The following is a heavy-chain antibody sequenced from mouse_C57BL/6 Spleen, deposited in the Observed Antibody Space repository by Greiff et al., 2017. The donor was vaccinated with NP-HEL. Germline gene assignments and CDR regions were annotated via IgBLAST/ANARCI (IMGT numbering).Heavy chain of an antibody. V-gene: IGHV7-3*01. CDR1: GFTFTDYY. Sequence: EVKLMESGGGLVQPGGSLSLSCAASGFTFTDYYMSWVRQPPGKALEWLGFIRNKANGYTTEYSASVKGRFTISRDNSQSILYLQMNALRAEDSATYYCARYWYFEVWGTGTTVTVSS. J-gene: IGHJ1*03. CDR2: IRNKANGYTT. CDR3: ARYWYFEV.